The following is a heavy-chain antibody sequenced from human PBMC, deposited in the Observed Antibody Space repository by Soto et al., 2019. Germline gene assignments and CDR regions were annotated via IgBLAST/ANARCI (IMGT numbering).Heavy chain of an antibody. J-gene: IGHJ1*01. D-gene: IGHD4-17*01. CDR2: INPNSGGT. Sequence: ASVKVSCKASGYTFTGYYMHWVRQAPGQGLEWMGWINPNSGGTNYAQKFQGWVTMTRDTSISTAYMELSRLRSDDTAVYYCGFYGDYGFHFQPWGQGTLVTVSS. CDR1: GYTFTGYY. V-gene: IGHV1-2*04. CDR3: GFYGDYGFHFQP.